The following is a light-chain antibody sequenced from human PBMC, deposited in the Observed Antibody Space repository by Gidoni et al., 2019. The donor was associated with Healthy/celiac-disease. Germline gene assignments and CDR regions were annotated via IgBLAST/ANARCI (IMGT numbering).Light chain of an antibody. J-gene: IGLJ2*01. Sequence: SYVLTQPPSVSVAPGQTARITCGGNNIGSKSVHWYQQKPGQAHVLVVYDDSDRPSGIPERFSGSNAGNTATLTISRVEAGDEADYYCQVWDSSSDLVVFGGGTKLTVL. CDR2: DDS. V-gene: IGLV3-21*02. CDR1: NIGSKS. CDR3: QVWDSSSDLVV.